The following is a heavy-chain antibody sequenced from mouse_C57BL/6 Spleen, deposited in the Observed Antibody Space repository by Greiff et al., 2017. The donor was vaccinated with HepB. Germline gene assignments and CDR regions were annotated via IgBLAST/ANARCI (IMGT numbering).Heavy chain of an antibody. J-gene: IGHJ2*01. V-gene: IGHV5-4*01. D-gene: IGHD2-14*01. CDR2: ISDGGSYT. Sequence: EVKLVESGGGLVKPGGSLKLSCAASGFTFSSYAMSWVRQTPEKRLEWVATISDGGSYTYYPDNVKGRFTISRDNAKNNLYLRRSHLKSEDTAMYYCAREESTTDYFDYWGEGTTLTHSS. CDR3: AREESTTDYFDY. CDR1: GFTFSSYA.